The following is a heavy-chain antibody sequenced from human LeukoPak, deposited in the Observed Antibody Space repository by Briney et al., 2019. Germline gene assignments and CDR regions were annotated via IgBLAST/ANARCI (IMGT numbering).Heavy chain of an antibody. D-gene: IGHD3-9*01. CDR2: ISGSGGST. J-gene: IGHJ2*01. CDR3: AKVAYYDILTGYSPLYWYFDL. CDR1: GFTFSSYA. V-gene: IGHV3-23*01. Sequence: GGSLRLSCAASGFTFSSYAMSWVRQAPGKGLEWVSAISGSGGSTYYADSVKGRFTISRDNSKNTLYLQMNSLRAEDTAVYYCAKVAYYDILTGYSPLYWYFDLWGRGTLVTVSS.